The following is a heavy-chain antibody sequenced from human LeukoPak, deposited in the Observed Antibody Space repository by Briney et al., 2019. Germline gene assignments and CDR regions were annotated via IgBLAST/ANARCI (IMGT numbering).Heavy chain of an antibody. CDR1: GGSISSSSYY. Sequence: SETLSLTCTVSGGSISSSSYYWGWIRQPPGKGLEWIGEINHSGSTNYNPSLKSRVTISVDTSKNQFSLKLSSVTAADTAVYYCARGYSRDYWGQGTLVTVTS. D-gene: IGHD3-16*02. CDR2: INHSGST. V-gene: IGHV4-39*07. J-gene: IGHJ4*02. CDR3: ARGYSRDY.